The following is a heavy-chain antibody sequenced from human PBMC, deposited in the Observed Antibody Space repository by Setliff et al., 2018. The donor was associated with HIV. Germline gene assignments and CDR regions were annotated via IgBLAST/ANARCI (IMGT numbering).Heavy chain of an antibody. CDR2: ISYDGSNK. CDR1: GFTFSSYA. D-gene: IGHD1-26*01. V-gene: IGHV3-30*04. CDR3: AREGIGPIDYYYYMDV. J-gene: IGHJ6*03. Sequence: PGGSLRLSCAASGFTFSSYAMHWVRQAPGKGLEWVAVISYDGSNKYYADSVKGRFTISRDSSKNTLYLQMNSLRPEDTAVYYCAREGIGPIDYYYYMDVWGKGTTVTVS.